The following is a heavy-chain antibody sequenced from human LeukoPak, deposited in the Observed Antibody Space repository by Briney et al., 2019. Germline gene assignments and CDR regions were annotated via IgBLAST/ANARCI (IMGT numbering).Heavy chain of an antibody. D-gene: IGHD6-13*01. J-gene: IGHJ4*02. CDR3: ASQPAAGIR. Sequence: PSETLSLTCTVSGGSISGYYWSWIRQPPGKGLEWIGEINHSGSTNYNPSLKSRVTISVDTSKNQFSLKLSSVTAADTAVYYCASQPAAGIRWGQGTLVTVSS. V-gene: IGHV4-34*01. CDR2: INHSGST. CDR1: GGSISGYY.